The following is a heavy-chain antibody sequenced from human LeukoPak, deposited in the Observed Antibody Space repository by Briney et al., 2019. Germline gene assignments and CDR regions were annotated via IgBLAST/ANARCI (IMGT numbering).Heavy chain of an antibody. CDR1: GFTLSSYE. CDR2: ISSSGSTI. V-gene: IGHV3-48*03. Sequence: GGSLRLSCAASGFTLSSYEMNWVRQAPGKGLEWVSYISSSGSTIYYADSVKGRFTISRDNAKNSLYLQMNSLRAEDTAVYYCARVIAAAGDYWGQGTLVTVSS. J-gene: IGHJ4*02. CDR3: ARVIAAAGDY. D-gene: IGHD6-13*01.